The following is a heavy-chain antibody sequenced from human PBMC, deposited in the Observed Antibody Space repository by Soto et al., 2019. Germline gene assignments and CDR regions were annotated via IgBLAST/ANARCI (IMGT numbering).Heavy chain of an antibody. J-gene: IGHJ4*02. CDR2: IIPILGTE. D-gene: IGHD2-15*01. CDR1: GGTFSSYA. V-gene: IGHV1-69*01. CDR3: ARVENGYCSGGSCYRFDY. Sequence: QVQLVQSGAEVKKPGSSVKVSCKASGGTFSSYAISWVRQAPGQGLEWMGGIIPILGTENYAQKLQGRVTIPAEESKSTAYMELRSLRYEDTAVYYCARVENGYCSGGSCYRFDYWGQGTLVTVSS.